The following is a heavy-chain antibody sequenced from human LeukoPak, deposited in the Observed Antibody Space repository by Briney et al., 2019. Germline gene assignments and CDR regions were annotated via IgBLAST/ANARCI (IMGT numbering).Heavy chain of an antibody. CDR2: IYYSGST. Sequence: SETLSLTCTVSGGSISSYYWSWLRQPPGKGLEWIGYIYYSGSTNYNPSLKSRVTISVDTSKNQFSLKLSSVTAADTAVYYCAREVLTHYYDSSGYFDYWGQGTLVTVSS. V-gene: IGHV4-59*01. J-gene: IGHJ4*02. CDR1: GGSISSYY. D-gene: IGHD3-22*01. CDR3: AREVLTHYYDSSGYFDY.